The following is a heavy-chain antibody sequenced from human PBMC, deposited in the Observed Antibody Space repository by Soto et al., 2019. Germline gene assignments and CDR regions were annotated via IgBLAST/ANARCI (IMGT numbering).Heavy chain of an antibody. V-gene: IGHV1-8*01. J-gene: IGHJ6*02. D-gene: IGHD6-13*01. Sequence: QVQLVQSGAEVKEPGASVKVSCKASGYTFTSYDINWVRQATGQGLEWMGWMNPNSGNTDYAQKFQGRVTMTRNTSISTAYMELSSLRSEDTAVYYCARRGYSSSWYSYYYYGMDVWGQGTTVTVSS. CDR1: GYTFTSYD. CDR2: MNPNSGNT. CDR3: ARRGYSSSWYSYYYYGMDV.